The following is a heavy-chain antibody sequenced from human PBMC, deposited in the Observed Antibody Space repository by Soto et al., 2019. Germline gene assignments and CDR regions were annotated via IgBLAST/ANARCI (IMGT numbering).Heavy chain of an antibody. J-gene: IGHJ4*02. D-gene: IGHD1-1*01. Sequence: QVQLQESGPGLVKPSETLSLTCTVSGGSISSYYWSWIRQPPGKGLEWIGYIYYSGSTNYNPSLKRQVTISVDTSKHQSSLKLSSVTAEDTADYYCARRYGYSFDYWGQGTLVTVTS. CDR3: ARRYGYSFDY. CDR2: IYYSGST. V-gene: IGHV4-59*08. CDR1: GGSISSYY.